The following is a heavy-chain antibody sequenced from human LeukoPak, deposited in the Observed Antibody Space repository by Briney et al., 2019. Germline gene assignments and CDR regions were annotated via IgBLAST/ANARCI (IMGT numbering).Heavy chain of an antibody. CDR2: INHSGST. Sequence: SETLSLTCAVYGGSFSGYYWSWIRQPPGKGLEWIGEINHSGSTNYNPSLKSRVTISVDTSKNQFSLKLSSVTAADTAVYYCARGGTGYCSSTSCYLQRNYYYYYGMDVWGKGTTVTVSS. D-gene: IGHD2-2*01. V-gene: IGHV4-34*01. CDR1: GGSFSGYY. J-gene: IGHJ6*04. CDR3: ARGGTGYCSSTSCYLQRNYYYYYGMDV.